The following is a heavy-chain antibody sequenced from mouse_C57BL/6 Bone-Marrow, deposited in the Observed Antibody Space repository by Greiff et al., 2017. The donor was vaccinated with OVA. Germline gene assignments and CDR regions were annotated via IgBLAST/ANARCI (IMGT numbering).Heavy chain of an antibody. V-gene: IGHV1-81*01. J-gene: IGHJ1*03. CDR2: IYPRSGNT. Sequence: QVQLKQSGAELARPGASVKLSCKASGYTFTSYGISWVKQRTGQGLEWIGEIYPRSGNTYYNEKFKGKATLTADKSSSTAYMELRSLTSEDSAVYFCAREDYYGSSHWYFEVWGTGTTVTVSS. CDR1: GYTFTSYG. D-gene: IGHD1-1*01. CDR3: AREDYYGSSHWYFEV.